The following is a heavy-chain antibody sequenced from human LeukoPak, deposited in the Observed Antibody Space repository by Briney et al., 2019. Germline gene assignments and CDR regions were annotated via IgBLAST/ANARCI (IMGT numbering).Heavy chain of an antibody. CDR3: AKDRLMGSSPTIDY. CDR1: GFTFSSYA. D-gene: IGHD6-13*01. J-gene: IGHJ4*02. Sequence: PGGSLRLSRAASGFTFSSYAMSWVRQAPGKGLEWVSAISGSGGSAYYADSVKGRFTISRDNSKNTLYLQMNSLRAEDTAVYYCAKDRLMGSSPTIDYWGQGTLVTVSS. CDR2: ISGSGGSA. V-gene: IGHV3-23*01.